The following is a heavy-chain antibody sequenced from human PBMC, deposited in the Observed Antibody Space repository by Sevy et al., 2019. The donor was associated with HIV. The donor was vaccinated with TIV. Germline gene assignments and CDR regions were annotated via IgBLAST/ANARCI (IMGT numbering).Heavy chain of an antibody. J-gene: IGHJ4*02. V-gene: IGHV4-34*01. CDR3: ARRKRYSSSTSCYLDGKFEDY. CDR2: INHSGST. Sequence: SETLSLTCAVYGGSFSGYYWSWIRQPPGKGLEWIGEINHSGSTNYNPSLKSRVTISVDTSKNQFSLKLSSVTAADTAVYYCARRKRYSSSTSCYLDGKFEDYWGQGTLVTVSS. D-gene: IGHD2-2*01. CDR1: GGSFSGYY.